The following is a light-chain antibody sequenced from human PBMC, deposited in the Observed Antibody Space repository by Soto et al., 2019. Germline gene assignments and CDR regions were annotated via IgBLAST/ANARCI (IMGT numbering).Light chain of an antibody. CDR3: QQYAGSPWT. V-gene: IGKV3-20*01. CDR2: SAS. CDR1: QSLSRFS. Sequence: PGTQSLSPVQSDTQSCRASQSLSRFSLAWFQQKPGQAPRLLIYSASTRATGIPDRFSGSGSGTDFTLTINRVEPEDFAVYYCQQYAGSPWTFGQGTKVDIK. J-gene: IGKJ1*01.